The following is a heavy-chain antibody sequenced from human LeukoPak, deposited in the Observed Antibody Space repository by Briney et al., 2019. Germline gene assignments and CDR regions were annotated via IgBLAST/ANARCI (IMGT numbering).Heavy chain of an antibody. J-gene: IGHJ3*02. D-gene: IGHD3/OR15-3a*01. Sequence: GGSLRLSCAASGFTFSSYSMNWVRQAPGKGLEWVSYISSSSSTIYYADSVKGRFTISRDNAKNSLYLQMNSLRAEDTAVYYCARVILRTEGDAFDIWGQGTMVTVSS. V-gene: IGHV3-48*01. CDR2: ISSSSSTI. CDR1: GFTFSSYS. CDR3: ARVILRTEGDAFDI.